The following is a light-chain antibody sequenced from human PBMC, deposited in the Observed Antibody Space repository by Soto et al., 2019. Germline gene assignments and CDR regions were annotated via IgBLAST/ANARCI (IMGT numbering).Light chain of an antibody. V-gene: IGKV3-11*02. CDR3: QQRSNWPWT. Sequence: EIVLTQYPSTLSLSPGDKATLSCRASQSVSSYLAWYQQKPGQAPRLLMYDASIRDAGTPARFSGTGSERDFTLTITSLEPEDFAVYYCQQRSNWPWTFGQGTKVEIK. J-gene: IGKJ1*01. CDR2: DAS. CDR1: QSVSSY.